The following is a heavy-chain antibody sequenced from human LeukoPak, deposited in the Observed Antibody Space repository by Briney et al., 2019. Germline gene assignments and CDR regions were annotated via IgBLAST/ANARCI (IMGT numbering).Heavy chain of an antibody. V-gene: IGHV3-48*01. J-gene: IGHJ6*03. CDR2: ISSSSTTI. CDR1: GFTLSSYS. Sequence: GGSLRLSCAASGFTLSSYSMNWVRQAQGKGLEWVSYISSSSTTIYYADSVKGRFTISRDNAKNSLYLQMNSLRAEDTAVYYCARGDYYYYYMDVWGKGTTVTVSS. CDR3: ARGDYYYYYMDV.